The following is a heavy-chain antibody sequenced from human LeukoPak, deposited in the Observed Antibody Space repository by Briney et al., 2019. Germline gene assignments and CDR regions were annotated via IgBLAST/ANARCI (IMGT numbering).Heavy chain of an antibody. V-gene: IGHV1-8*03. CDR3: ARGYYGPMYYFDY. CDR1: GYTFTSYD. D-gene: IGHD3-3*01. CDR2: MNPNSGNT. Sequence: GASVKVSCKASGYTFTSYDINWVRQATGQGLEWMGWMNPNSGNTGYAQKFQGRVTITRNTSISTAYMELSSLRSEDTAMYYCARGYYGPMYYFDYWGQGTLVTVSS. J-gene: IGHJ4*02.